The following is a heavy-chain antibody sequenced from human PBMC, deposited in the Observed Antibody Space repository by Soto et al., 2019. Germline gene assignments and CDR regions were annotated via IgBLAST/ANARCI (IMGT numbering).Heavy chain of an antibody. CDR1: GYTFTSYG. CDR2: ISAYNGNT. J-gene: IGHJ4*02. D-gene: IGHD2-2*01. V-gene: IGHV1-18*01. Sequence: ASVKVSCKASGYTFTSYGISWVRQAPGQGLEWMGWISAYNGNTNYAQKLQGRVTMTTDTSTSTAYMELGSLRSDDTAVYYCARLGYCSSTSCPRTWDYDILTGQVVQLDYWGQGTLVTVSS. CDR3: ARLGYCSSTSCPRTWDYDILTGQVVQLDY.